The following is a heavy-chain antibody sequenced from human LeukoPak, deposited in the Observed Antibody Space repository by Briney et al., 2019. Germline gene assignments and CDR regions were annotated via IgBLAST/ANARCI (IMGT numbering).Heavy chain of an antibody. CDR3: ATEPSRSYSFDHLDF. CDR1: GGTFNNYA. CDR2: VVPMFGIR. D-gene: IGHD5-12*01. Sequence: GASVKVSCKTSGGTFNNYAISWVRQAPGQGLEWMGRVVPMFGIRNYPQTFRGRVNITADKATNTVYMELRSLRAEDTAIYYCATEPSRSYSFDHLDFWGLGAPDTVPS. J-gene: IGHJ4*02. V-gene: IGHV1-69*04.